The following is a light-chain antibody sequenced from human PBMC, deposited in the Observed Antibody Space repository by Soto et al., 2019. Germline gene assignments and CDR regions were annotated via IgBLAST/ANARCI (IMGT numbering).Light chain of an antibody. CDR3: NSYTSSSTLPYV. CDR2: DVS. V-gene: IGLV2-14*01. J-gene: IGLJ1*01. CDR1: SSDVGGYNY. Sequence: QSALTQPASVSGSPGQSITISCTGTSSDVGGYNYVSWYQQHPRKAPKVMIYDVSNRPSGVSNRFSGSKSGNTASLTTSGLKAEDEADYYCNSYTSSSTLPYVFGTGTKLTVL.